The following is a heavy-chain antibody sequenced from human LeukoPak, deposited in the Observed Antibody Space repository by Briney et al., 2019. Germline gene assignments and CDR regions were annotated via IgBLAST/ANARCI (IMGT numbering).Heavy chain of an antibody. J-gene: IGHJ3*02. Sequence: GGSLRLSCAASGFTFSSYSMNWVRQAPGKGLEWVSYISSSSSTIYYADSVKGRFTISRDNAKNSLYLQMNSLRAEDTAVYYCARDAPTGGIAVAGYDAFDIWGQGTMVTVSS. CDR3: ARDAPTGGIAVAGYDAFDI. D-gene: IGHD6-19*01. CDR2: ISSSSSTI. CDR1: GFTFSSYS. V-gene: IGHV3-48*01.